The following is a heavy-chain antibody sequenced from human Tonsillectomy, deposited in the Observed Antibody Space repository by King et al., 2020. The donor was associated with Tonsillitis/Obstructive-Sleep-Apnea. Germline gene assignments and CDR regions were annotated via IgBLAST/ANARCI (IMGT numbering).Heavy chain of an antibody. CDR3: ARDSDLYCSVCSCYSPSLFDI. Sequence: QLVQSGGGLVQPGGSLRLSCAASGFTFSSYSMNWVRQAPGKGLEWVSYISSSSSTIYYADSVKGRFTISRDNAKNSLYLQMNSLRDEDTAVYYCARDSDLYCSVCSCYSPSLFDIWGQGTMVTVSS. CDR1: GFTFSSYS. CDR2: ISSSSSTI. V-gene: IGHV3-48*02. J-gene: IGHJ3*02. D-gene: IGHD2-15*01.